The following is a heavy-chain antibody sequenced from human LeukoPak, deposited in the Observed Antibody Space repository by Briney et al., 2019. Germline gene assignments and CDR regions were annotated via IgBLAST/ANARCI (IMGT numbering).Heavy chain of an antibody. V-gene: IGHV1-69*13. CDR2: IIPIFGTA. CDR3: AREGAAAGDFDY. CDR1: GYTFTSYD. J-gene: IGHJ4*02. D-gene: IGHD6-13*01. Sequence: GASVKVSCKASGYTFTSYDINWVRQAPGQGLEWMGGIIPIFGTANYAQKFQGRVTITADESTSTAYMELSSLRSEDTAVYYCAREGAAAGDFDYWGQGTLVTVSS.